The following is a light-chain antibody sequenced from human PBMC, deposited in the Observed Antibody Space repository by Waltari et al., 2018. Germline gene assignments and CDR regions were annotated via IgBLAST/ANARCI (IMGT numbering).Light chain of an antibody. CDR1: QSVTRAL. J-gene: IGKJ1*01. CDR3: QHYVRLPAT. CDR2: DTS. V-gene: IGKV3-20*01. Sequence: SCRASQSVTRALAWYQQKPGQAPRLLIYDTSKRATGIPDRFSGSGSGTDFSLTISRLEPEDFAVYYCQHYVRLPATFGQGNKVEIK.